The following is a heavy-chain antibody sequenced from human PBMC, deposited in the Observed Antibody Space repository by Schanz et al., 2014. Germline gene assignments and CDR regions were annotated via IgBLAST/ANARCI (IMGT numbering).Heavy chain of an antibody. CDR2: TSYDGSQK. CDR1: GFTFNGHA. Sequence: QVQLVESGGGVVQPGGSLRLSCESSGFTFNGHAMHWVRQAPGKGLEWVAVTSYDGSQKYYTDSVKGRFTVSRDNSKNTLYLQLNSLRAEDTAVYYCARDDKRYFDWLSTFDLWGQGTMVAVS. D-gene: IGHD3-9*01. V-gene: IGHV3-30*04. CDR3: ARDDKRYFDWLSTFDL. J-gene: IGHJ3*01.